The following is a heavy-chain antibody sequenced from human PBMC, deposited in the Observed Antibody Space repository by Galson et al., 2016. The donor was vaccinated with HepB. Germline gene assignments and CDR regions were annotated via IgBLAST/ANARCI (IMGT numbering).Heavy chain of an antibody. D-gene: IGHD6-25*01. CDR3: AGEGASGYALDY. V-gene: IGHV6-1*01. Sequence: CAISGDSVSGNTATWNWIRQSPSRGLEWLGRTYYRSKWYNDYAESVESRITINPDTSKNQFSLQLHSVTPDDTAFYYCAGEGASGYALDYWGQGTLVTVSS. CDR2: TYYRSKWYN. CDR1: GDSVSGNTAT. J-gene: IGHJ4*02.